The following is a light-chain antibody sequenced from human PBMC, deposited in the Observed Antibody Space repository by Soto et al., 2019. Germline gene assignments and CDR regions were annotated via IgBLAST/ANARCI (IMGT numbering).Light chain of an antibody. CDR2: GAS. V-gene: IGKV1-6*01. J-gene: IGKJ1*01. CDR3: LQDINYPWT. CDR1: QGIGNA. Sequence: ANHMTLSAFSLSAYVRDRVTISCRASQGIGNALGWYQQKPGKPPKVLIYGASNLQSGVPPRFSGSGSGTDFTLAISSLQPEDSATYYCLQDINYPWTFGQGTKVDNK.